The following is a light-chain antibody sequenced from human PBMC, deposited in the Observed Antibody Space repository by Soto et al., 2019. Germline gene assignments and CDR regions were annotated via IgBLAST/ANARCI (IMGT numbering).Light chain of an antibody. CDR3: QQYGTSPFT. CDR1: QSVSSSY. V-gene: IGKV3-20*01. CDR2: GAS. J-gene: IGKJ5*01. Sequence: EIVLTQSPGTLSLSPGERATFSCRASQSVSSSYLAWYQQKPGQAPRLLIYGASSRATGIPDRFSGSGSGTDFTLTISRLEPEDFAVYYCQQYGTSPFTLGPGTRLEIK.